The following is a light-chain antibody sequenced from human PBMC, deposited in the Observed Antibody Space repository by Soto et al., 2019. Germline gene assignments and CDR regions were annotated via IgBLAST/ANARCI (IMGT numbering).Light chain of an antibody. CDR3: QQYGSSPRT. V-gene: IGKV3-20*01. CDR1: QSVSSSY. CDR2: GAS. J-gene: IGKJ1*01. Sequence: EVVLTQSPGTLSLSLEERATLSCSASQSVSSSYLAWYQQNPGQAPRLLIYGASSRATGMRDRFSGSGSGTDFSLTISRLEPDDFAVYYCQQYGSSPRTFGQGTKVDI.